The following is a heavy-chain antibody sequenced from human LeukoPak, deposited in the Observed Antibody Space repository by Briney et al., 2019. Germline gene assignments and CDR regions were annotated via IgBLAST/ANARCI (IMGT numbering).Heavy chain of an antibody. D-gene: IGHD2-15*01. Sequence: ASVKVSCKASGGTFSSYAISWVRQAPGQGLEWMGRIIPIFGTANYAQKFQGRVTITTDESTSTAYMELSSLRSEDTAVYYCAIQGGGSVDYWGQGTLVTVSS. J-gene: IGHJ4*02. CDR1: GGTFSSYA. V-gene: IGHV1-69*05. CDR3: AIQGGGSVDY. CDR2: IIPIFGTA.